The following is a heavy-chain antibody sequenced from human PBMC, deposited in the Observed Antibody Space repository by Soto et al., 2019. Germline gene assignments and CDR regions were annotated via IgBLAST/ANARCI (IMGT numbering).Heavy chain of an antibody. Sequence: GGSLRLSCAASGFSVSSSHMIWVRQAPGKGLEWVSVIYSGGATYYAVSVKGRFTISRDRSKNTVYLQMNSLRAEDTAVYYCARDRYSSGWIDGYWGQGTLVTVSS. CDR3: ARDRYSSGWIDGY. CDR1: GFSVSSSH. CDR2: IYSGGAT. V-gene: IGHV3-53*01. J-gene: IGHJ4*02. D-gene: IGHD6-19*01.